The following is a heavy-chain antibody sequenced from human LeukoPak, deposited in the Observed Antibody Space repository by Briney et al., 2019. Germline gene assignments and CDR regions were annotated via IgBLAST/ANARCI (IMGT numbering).Heavy chain of an antibody. D-gene: IGHD3-22*01. CDR3: ARDLSFGSGYYVRLGY. CDR1: GFTVSSNY. CDR2: IYSGGST. V-gene: IGHV3-53*01. Sequence: SGGSLRLSCAASGFTVSSNYMSWVRQAPGKGPEWVSVIYSGGSTYYADSVKGRFTISRDNSKNTLYLQMNSLRAECTAVYYCARDLSFGSGYYVRLGYWGQGTLVTVSS. J-gene: IGHJ4*02.